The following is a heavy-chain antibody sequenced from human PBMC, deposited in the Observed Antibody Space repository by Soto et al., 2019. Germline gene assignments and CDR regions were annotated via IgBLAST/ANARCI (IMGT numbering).Heavy chain of an antibody. CDR2: INHSGST. Sequence: SETLSLTCAVYGGCFSGYYWSWIRQPPGKGLEWIGEINHSGSTNYNPSLKSRVTISVDTSKNQFSLKLSSVTAADTAVYYCARDRVYAKYHWFDPWGQGTLVTVSS. D-gene: IGHD2-8*01. CDR1: GGCFSGYY. J-gene: IGHJ5*02. V-gene: IGHV4-34*01. CDR3: ARDRVYAKYHWFDP.